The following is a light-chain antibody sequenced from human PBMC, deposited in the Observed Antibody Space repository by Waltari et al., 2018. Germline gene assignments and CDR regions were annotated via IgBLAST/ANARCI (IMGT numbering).Light chain of an antibody. CDR1: TSDVGNYNY. Sequence: QSALTQPASVSGSPGQSITISCTATTSDVGNYNYVSWYQQHPGKAPKLMIYEVSNRPSGVSNRFSGSKSGNTASLTISGLQAEDEADYYCTSYTSSSIPYVFGTGTKVTVL. V-gene: IGLV2-14*01. CDR2: EVS. CDR3: TSYTSSSIPYV. J-gene: IGLJ1*01.